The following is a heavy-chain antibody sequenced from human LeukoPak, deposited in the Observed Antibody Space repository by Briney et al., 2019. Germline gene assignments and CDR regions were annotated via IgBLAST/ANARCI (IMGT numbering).Heavy chain of an antibody. Sequence: GGSLRLSCAASGFTFSSYGMHWVRQAPGKGLEWVAVIWYDGSNKYYADSVKGRFTISRDNSKNTLYLQMNSLRAEDTAVYYSAKGGRYGSGSYYPDYWGQGTLVTVSS. J-gene: IGHJ4*02. V-gene: IGHV3-33*06. CDR2: IWYDGSNK. CDR3: AKGGRYGSGSYYPDY. D-gene: IGHD3-10*01. CDR1: GFTFSSYG.